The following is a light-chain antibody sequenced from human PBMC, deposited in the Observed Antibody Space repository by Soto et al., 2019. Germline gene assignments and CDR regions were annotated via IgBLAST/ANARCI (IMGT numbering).Light chain of an antibody. CDR3: CSYAGDYTLV. CDR1: SSDVGGYNF. Sequence: QSVLTQPASVFGSPGQSITFSCTGTSSDVGGYNFVSWYQQHPGKAPKLMIYEVSSRPSGVSNRFSGSKSGNTASLTISGLQPEDEADYYCCSYAGDYTLVFGGGTQLTVL. CDR2: EVS. V-gene: IGLV2-14*03. J-gene: IGLJ2*01.